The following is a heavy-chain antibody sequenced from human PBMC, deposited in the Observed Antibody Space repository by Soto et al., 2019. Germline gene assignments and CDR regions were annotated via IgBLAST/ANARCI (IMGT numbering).Heavy chain of an antibody. CDR1: GFTFSRYI. D-gene: IGHD5-12*01. CDR2: ISISSSYI. CDR3: ASLGASGYDDDAFDI. V-gene: IGHV3-21*01. Sequence: GGSLRLSCAASGFTFSRYIMNWVRQAPGKGLEWVSSISISSSYIYYADSVKGRFTISRDNAKNSLYLQMNSLRAEDTAVYYCASLGASGYDDDAFDIWGQGTMVTV. J-gene: IGHJ3*02.